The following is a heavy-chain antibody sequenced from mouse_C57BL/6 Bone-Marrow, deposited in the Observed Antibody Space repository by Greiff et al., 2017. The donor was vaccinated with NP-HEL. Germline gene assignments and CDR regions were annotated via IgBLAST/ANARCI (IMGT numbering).Heavy chain of an antibody. CDR3: TDRGYYAMDY. CDR1: GFTFSNYW. CDR2: IRLKSDNYAT. J-gene: IGHJ4*01. V-gene: IGHV6-3*01. Sequence: QSGGGLVQPGGSMKLSCVASGFTFSNYWMNWVRQSPEKGLEWVAQIRLKSDNYATHYAESVKGRFTISRDDSKSSVYLQMNNLRAEDTGIYYCTDRGYYAMDYWGQGTSVTVSS.